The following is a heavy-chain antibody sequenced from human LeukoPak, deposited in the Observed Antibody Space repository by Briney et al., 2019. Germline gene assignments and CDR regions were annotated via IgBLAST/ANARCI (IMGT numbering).Heavy chain of an antibody. CDR3: ATLPPEYYYDSSGYHNFDY. V-gene: IGHV1-24*01. CDR2: FDPEDGET. D-gene: IGHD3-22*01. Sequence: ASVKVSCKVSGYTLTELSMHWVRQAPGKGLEWMGGFDPEDGETIYAQKFQGRVTMTEDTSTDTAHMELSSLRSEDTAVYYCATLPPEYYYDSSGYHNFDYWGQGTLVTVSS. CDR1: GYTLTELS. J-gene: IGHJ4*02.